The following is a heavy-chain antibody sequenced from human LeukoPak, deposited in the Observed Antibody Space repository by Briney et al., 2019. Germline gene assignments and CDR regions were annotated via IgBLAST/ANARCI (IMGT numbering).Heavy chain of an antibody. J-gene: IGHJ4*02. CDR1: GFTFSSYE. D-gene: IGHD6-13*01. CDR3: AKPARVGAVDY. Sequence: PGGSLRLSSAASGFTFSSYEMNWVRQAPGKGLEWVSYISSSGSTIYYADSVKGRSTISRDNAKNSLYLQMNSLRAEDTAKYYCAKPARVGAVDYWGQGTLVTVSS. V-gene: IGHV3-48*03. CDR2: ISSSGSTI.